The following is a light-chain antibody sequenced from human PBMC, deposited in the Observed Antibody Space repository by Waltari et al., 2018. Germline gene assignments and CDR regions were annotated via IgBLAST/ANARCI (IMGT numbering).Light chain of an antibody. V-gene: IGKV4-1*01. Sequence: DIVMTQSPDSLAVSLGERATINRKSSQTVLYSSNNKNYLAWYQQKPGQPPKLVIYWASTRESGVPDRFRASGSGTDFNFTISSLQAEDVAVYYCQQYYTSPYTFAQGTKLEI. CDR1: QTVLYSSNNKNY. CDR3: QQYYTSPYT. J-gene: IGKJ2*01. CDR2: WAS.